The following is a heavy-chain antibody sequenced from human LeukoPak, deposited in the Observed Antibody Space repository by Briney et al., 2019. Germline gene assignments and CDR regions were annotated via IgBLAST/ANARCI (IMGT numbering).Heavy chain of an antibody. D-gene: IGHD3-9*01. Sequence: GGSLRLSCAASGFTFNTYTMNWVRQTPGKGLEWVSSITASSTAIYSADSVKGRFTISRDNAKNLLYLQMNSLRAEDTAVYYCARTYYDILTGYNPYFDYWGQGILVTVSS. CDR3: ARTYYDILTGYNPYFDY. CDR1: GFTFNTYT. J-gene: IGHJ4*02. CDR2: ITASSTAI. V-gene: IGHV3-21*01.